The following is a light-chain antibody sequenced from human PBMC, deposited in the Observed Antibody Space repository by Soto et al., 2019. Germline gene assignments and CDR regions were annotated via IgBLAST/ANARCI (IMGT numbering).Light chain of an antibody. CDR1: QSVSNNY. J-gene: IGKJ1*01. Sequence: EIVLTQSPGTLSLSPGERATISCRASQSVSNNYLAWYQDKPGQAPRLLIYGASSRATGIPDRFSGSGSGTDFTLTISRLEPEDFAVYYCQQYGSSPRTFGQGTKVEIK. CDR2: GAS. CDR3: QQYGSSPRT. V-gene: IGKV3-20*01.